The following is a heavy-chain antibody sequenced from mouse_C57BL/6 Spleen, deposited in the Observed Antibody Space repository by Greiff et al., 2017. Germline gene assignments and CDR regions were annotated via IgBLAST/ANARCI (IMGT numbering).Heavy chain of an antibody. CDR1: GYTFTDYE. CDR3: TRRTTVVSYFDY. J-gene: IGHJ2*01. D-gene: IGHD1-1*01. Sequence: VQGVESGAELVRPGASVTLSCKASGYTFTDYEMHWVKQTPVHGLEWIGAIDPETGGTAYNQKFKGKAILTADKSSSTAYMELRSLTSEDSAVCYCTRRTTVVSYFDYWGQGTTLTVSS. CDR2: IDPETGGT. V-gene: IGHV1-15*01.